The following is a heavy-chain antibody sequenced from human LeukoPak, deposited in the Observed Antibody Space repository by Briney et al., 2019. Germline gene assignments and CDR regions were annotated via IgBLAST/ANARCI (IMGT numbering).Heavy chain of an antibody. Sequence: SETLSLTCTVSGGSISSYYWSWIRQSPGKGLEWIGYIYYSGSTNYNPSLKSRVAIVVDTSKNQFSLKLRSVTAADTAVYYCAKEDSGNYYDPGAFDIWGQGTMVTVSS. D-gene: IGHD1-26*01. CDR2: IYYSGST. V-gene: IGHV4-59*01. J-gene: IGHJ3*02. CDR1: GGSISSYY. CDR3: AKEDSGNYYDPGAFDI.